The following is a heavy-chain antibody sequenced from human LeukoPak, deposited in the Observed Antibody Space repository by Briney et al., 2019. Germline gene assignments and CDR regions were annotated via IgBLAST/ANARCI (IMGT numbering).Heavy chain of an antibody. V-gene: IGHV4-4*07. J-gene: IGHJ3*02. CDR2: IYTSGST. CDR3: ARGRGYSNGMFSDAFDI. CDR1: GGSISSYY. D-gene: IGHD5-18*01. Sequence: KASETLSLTCTVSGGSISSYYWSWIRQPAGKGLEWIGRIYTSGSTNYNPSLKSRVTMSVDTSKNQFSLKLSSVTAADTAVYYCARGRGYSNGMFSDAFDIWGQGTMVTVSS.